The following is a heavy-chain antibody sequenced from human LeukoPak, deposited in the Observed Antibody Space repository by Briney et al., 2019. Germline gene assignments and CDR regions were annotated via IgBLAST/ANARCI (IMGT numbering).Heavy chain of an antibody. J-gene: IGHJ4*02. CDR1: GFTFSSYA. D-gene: IGHD3-10*01. CDR2: ISYDGSNK. V-gene: IGHV3-30-3*01. CDR3: ASGLGSYYNPTIFDY. Sequence: GGSLRLSCAASGFTFSSYAMHWVRQAPGKGLEWVAVISYDGSNKYYADSVKGRFTISRDNSKNTLYLQMNSLRAEDTAVYYCASGLGSYYNPTIFDYWGQGTLVTVSS.